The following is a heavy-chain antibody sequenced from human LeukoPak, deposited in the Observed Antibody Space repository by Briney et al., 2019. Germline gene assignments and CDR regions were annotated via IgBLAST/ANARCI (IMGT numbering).Heavy chain of an antibody. V-gene: IGHV4-39*07. D-gene: IGHD6-13*01. CDR1: GGSISSSSYY. Sequence: PSETLSLTCTVSGGSISSSSYYWGWIRQPPGKGLEWIGSIYHSGSTYYNPSLKSRVTISVDTSKNQFSLKLSSVTAADTAVYYCARVHLLGIAAAGSWFDPWGQGTLVTVSS. CDR3: ARVHLLGIAAAGSWFDP. CDR2: IYHSGST. J-gene: IGHJ5*02.